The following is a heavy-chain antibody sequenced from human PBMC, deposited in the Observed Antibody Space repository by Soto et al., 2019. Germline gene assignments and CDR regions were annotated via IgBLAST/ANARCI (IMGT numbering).Heavy chain of an antibody. CDR3: AREAERLFLDFDY. CDR1: GFTFSSYG. V-gene: IGHV3-33*01. Sequence: GGSLRLSCAASGFTFSSYGMHWVRQAPGKGLEWVAVIWYDGSNKYYADSVKGRFTISRDNSKNTLYLQMNSLRAEDTAVYYCAREAERLFLDFDYWGQGTLVTVSS. J-gene: IGHJ4*02. D-gene: IGHD1-1*01. CDR2: IWYDGSNK.